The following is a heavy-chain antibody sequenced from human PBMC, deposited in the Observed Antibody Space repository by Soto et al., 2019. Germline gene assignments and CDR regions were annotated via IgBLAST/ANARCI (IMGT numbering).Heavy chain of an antibody. V-gene: IGHV1-3*01. CDR3: ARDRMITFGGVIVYYYGMDV. Sequence: QVQLVQSGAEVKKPGASVKVSCKASGYTFTSYAMHWVRQAPGQRLEWMGWINAGNGNTKYSQKFQVRVTITRDTSASTAYMELSSLRSEDTAVYYCARDRMITFGGVIVYYYGMDVWGQGTTVTVSS. D-gene: IGHD3-16*02. J-gene: IGHJ6*02. CDR2: INAGNGNT. CDR1: GYTFTSYA.